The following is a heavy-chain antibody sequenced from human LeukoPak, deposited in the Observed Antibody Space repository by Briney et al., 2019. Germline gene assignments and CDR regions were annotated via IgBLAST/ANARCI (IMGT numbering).Heavy chain of an antibody. CDR2: IYQSGST. V-gene: IGHV4-31*03. Sequence: SETLSLTCTVSGGSFSSGGYYWIWIRQHPGKGLEWIGYIYQSGSTYYNPSLKSRVTISVDTSKNQFSLKLSSVTAADTAVYYCARHGSSYSFDSWGQGTLVTVSS. CDR1: GGSFSSGGYY. CDR3: ARHGSSYSFDS. J-gene: IGHJ4*02. D-gene: IGHD6-13*01.